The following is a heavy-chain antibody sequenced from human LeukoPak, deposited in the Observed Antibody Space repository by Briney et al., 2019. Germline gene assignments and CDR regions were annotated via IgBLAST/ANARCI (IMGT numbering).Heavy chain of an antibody. CDR1: GGTFSIYA. CDR2: VIPIFGTA. D-gene: IGHD3-16*02. J-gene: IGHJ4*02. Sequence: SVKVSCKASGGTFSIYAISWVRQAPGQGLEWMGGVIPIFGTANYAQKFQGRVTITADESTSTAYLELSSLRSEDTAVYYCARENYDYVWGSYRSLYYFDYWGQGTLVTVSS. CDR3: ARENYDYVWGSYRSLYYFDY. V-gene: IGHV1-69*01.